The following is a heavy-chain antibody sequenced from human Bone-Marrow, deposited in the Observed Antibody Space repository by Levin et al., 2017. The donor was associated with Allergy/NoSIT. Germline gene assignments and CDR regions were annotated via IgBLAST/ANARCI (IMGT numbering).Heavy chain of an antibody. V-gene: IGHV7-4-1*02. CDR1: GYNVISYA. CDR3: ARALYSSSYYFDY. D-gene: IGHD6-6*01. Sequence: ASVKVSCKASGYNVISYAMNWVRQAPGQGLEYMGWINTNTGNPTYAQGFTGRFVFSLDTSVSTAYLQISSLKAEDTAVYYCARALYSSSYYFDYWGQGTLVTVSS. CDR2: INTNTGNP. J-gene: IGHJ4*02.